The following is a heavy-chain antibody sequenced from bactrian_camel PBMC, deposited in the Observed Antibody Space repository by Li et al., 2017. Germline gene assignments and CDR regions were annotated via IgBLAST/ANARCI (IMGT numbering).Heavy chain of an antibody. D-gene: IGHD7*01. V-gene: IGHV3S1*01. CDR2: INNGDGSA. Sequence: HVQLVESGGGSVQAGGSLELSCAASGYIFSSYWMYWVRQAPGKGLEWVSTINNGDGSAIYADSVKDRFTISRDSAKNTLYLQMNSLKPEDTAVYYCLVWGLGTLGQGTQVTVS. J-gene: IGHJ4*01. CDR1: GYIFSSYW.